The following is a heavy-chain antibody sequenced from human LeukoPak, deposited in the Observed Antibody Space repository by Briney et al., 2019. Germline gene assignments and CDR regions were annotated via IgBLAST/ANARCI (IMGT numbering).Heavy chain of an antibody. CDR2: ISAYTGST. CDR3: ASAGLSIVGPIIGTFDL. D-gene: IGHD1-26*01. CDR1: GYTFKHYG. Sequence: ASVKVSCKASGYTFKHYGLGWVRQAPGQGLEWMGWISAYTGSTQFAQRFKGRVTMTTDTSTSTGYMELRSLRSDDTAMYYCASAGLSIVGPIIGTFDLWGQGTMVTVSS. V-gene: IGHV1-18*01. J-gene: IGHJ3*01.